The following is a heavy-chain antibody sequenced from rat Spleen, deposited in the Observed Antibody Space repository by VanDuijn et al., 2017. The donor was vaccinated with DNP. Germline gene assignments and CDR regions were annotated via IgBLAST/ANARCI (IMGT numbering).Heavy chain of an antibody. CDR2: ISYSGST. Sequence: EVQLQESGPGLVKPSQSLSLTCSVTGYSITSSYRWNWIRKFPGNKLEWMGYISYSGSTNYNPSLKSRISITRDTSKNQFFLQLNSVTTEDTATYYCARGLNYGGYIYSWYFDFWGPGTLVTVSS. D-gene: IGHD1-11*01. CDR1: GYSITSSY. J-gene: IGHJ1*01. CDR3: ARGLNYGGYIYSWYFDF. V-gene: IGHV3-1*01.